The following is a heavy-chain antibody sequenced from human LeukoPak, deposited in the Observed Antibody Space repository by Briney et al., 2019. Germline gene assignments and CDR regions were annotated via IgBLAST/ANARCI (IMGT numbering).Heavy chain of an antibody. CDR1: GFTFNNAW. Sequence: GGSLRLSCAASGFTFNNAWMSWVRQAPGKGMKWVGRIKSKIDGGTTDYAAPVKGRFSISRDDSKNTVYLQMNSLKTEDTAVYYCATWGDYGGYWGQGTLVTVSS. V-gene: IGHV3-15*01. CDR3: ATWGDYGGY. CDR2: IKSKIDGGTT. D-gene: IGHD3-16*01. J-gene: IGHJ4*02.